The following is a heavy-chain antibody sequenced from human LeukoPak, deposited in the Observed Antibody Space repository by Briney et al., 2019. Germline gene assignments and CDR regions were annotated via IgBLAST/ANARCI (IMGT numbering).Heavy chain of an antibody. D-gene: IGHD2-2*01. CDR1: GFTFSSQW. J-gene: IGHJ6*03. V-gene: IGHV3-74*01. CDR2: INTDGRRT. CDR3: VRDVEVVPPTMGAYYYYYMDV. Sequence: GGSLRLSCAASGFTFSSQWMHWVRQAPGKGLVWVSRINTDGRRTDYAASVQGRFTISRDNTKNTLFLQMNSLRPDDTAVYFCVRDVEVVPPTMGAYYYYYMDVWGKGTTVTVSS.